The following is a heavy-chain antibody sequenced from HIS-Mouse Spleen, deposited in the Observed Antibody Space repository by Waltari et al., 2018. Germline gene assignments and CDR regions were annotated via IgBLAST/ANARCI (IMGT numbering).Heavy chain of an antibody. D-gene: IGHD6-19*01. V-gene: IGHV4-39*07. CDR1: GGSISSSRYY. CDR2: IYYSGGT. Sequence: QLQLQESGPGLVKPSATLSLTCTGSGGSISSSRYYSGWIRPPPGKGQEWIGIIYYSGGTYYNPSLKSRVTISVDTSKNQFSMKLSSVTAADTAVYYCARGSHSSGWYFDYWGQGTLVTVSS. CDR3: ARGSHSSGWYFDY. J-gene: IGHJ4*02.